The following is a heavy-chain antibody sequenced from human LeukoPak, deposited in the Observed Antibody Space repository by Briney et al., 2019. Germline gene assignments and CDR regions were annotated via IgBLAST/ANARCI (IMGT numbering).Heavy chain of an antibody. CDR1: GFTFSSYA. CDR2: ISGSGGST. J-gene: IGHJ3*02. D-gene: IGHD1-1*01. CDR3: AKGSPSYNWNDDAFDI. V-gene: IGHV3-23*01. Sequence: GGSLRLSYAASGFTFSSYAMSWVRQAPGKGLEWVSAISGSGGSTYSADSVKGRFTISRDNSKNTLYLQMNSLRAEDTAVYYCAKGSPSYNWNDDAFDIWGQGTMVTVSS.